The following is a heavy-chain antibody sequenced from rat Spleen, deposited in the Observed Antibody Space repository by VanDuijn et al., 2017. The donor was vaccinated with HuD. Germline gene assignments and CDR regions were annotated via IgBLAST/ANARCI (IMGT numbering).Heavy chain of an antibody. CDR1: AYSITNNY. J-gene: IGHJ3*01. V-gene: IGHV3-3*01. CDR2: INSAGTT. Sequence: EVQLQESGPGLVKPSQSLSLTCSVTAYSITNNYWVWIRKFPGNKMEWMGYINSAGTTVYNPSLKSRISISRDTSKNQFFLQVNSVSTEDTATYFCATSEGVHYYLPFAYWGQGTLVTVSS. D-gene: IGHD1-1*01. CDR3: ATSEGVHYYLPFAY.